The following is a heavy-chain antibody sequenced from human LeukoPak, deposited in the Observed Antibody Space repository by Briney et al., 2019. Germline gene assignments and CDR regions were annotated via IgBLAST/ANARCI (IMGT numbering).Heavy chain of an antibody. CDR1: GYTFISYG. V-gene: IGHV1-18*01. Sequence: ASVKVSCKASGYTFISYGISWVRQAPGQGLEWMGWISAYNGNTNYAQKFQGRVTMTTDTSTSTAYMELRSLRSDDTAVYYCARVDGSCSGGSCPSGNWFDPWGQGTLVTVSS. D-gene: IGHD2-15*01. CDR3: ARVDGSCSGGSCPSGNWFDP. J-gene: IGHJ5*02. CDR2: ISAYNGNT.